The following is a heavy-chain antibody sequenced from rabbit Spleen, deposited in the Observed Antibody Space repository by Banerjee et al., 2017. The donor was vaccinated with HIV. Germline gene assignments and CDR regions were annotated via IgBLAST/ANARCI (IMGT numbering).Heavy chain of an antibody. Sequence: QEQLEESGGDLVKPGASLTLTCTASGFSFSGSHYMCWVRQAPGEGLEWIACIYAGGSGTTYYASWAKGRFTISKTSSTTVTLQMTSLTAADTATYFCARLGHADYPYAYGLKLWGPGTLVTVS. CDR3: ARLGHADYPYAYGLKL. CDR2: IYAGGSGTT. J-gene: IGHJ4*01. V-gene: IGHV1S45*01. CDR1: GFSFSGSHY. D-gene: IGHD6-1*01.